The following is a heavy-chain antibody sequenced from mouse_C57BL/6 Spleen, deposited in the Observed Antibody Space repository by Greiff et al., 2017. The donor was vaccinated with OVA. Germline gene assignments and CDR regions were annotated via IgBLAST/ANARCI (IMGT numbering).Heavy chain of an antibody. V-gene: IGHV1-80*01. Sequence: QVQLQQSGAELVKPGASVKISCKASGYAFSSYWMNWVKQRPGKGLEWIGQIYPGDGDTNYNGKFKGKATLTADKSSSTAYMQLSSLTSEDSAVYFCARVGSGYYFDYWGQGTTLTVSS. J-gene: IGHJ2*01. CDR2: IYPGDGDT. CDR3: ARVGSGYYFDY. D-gene: IGHD3-2*02. CDR1: GYAFSSYW.